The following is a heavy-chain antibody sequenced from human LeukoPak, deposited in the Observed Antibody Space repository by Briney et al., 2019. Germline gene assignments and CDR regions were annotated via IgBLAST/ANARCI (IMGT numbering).Heavy chain of an antibody. CDR3: ARDPTGPLDGYNGPCLGY. CDR2: ISYDGSNK. CDR1: GFTFSSYA. Sequence: GGSLRLSCAASGFTFSSYAMHWVRQAPGKGLEWVAVISYDGSNKYYADSVKGRFTISRDNSKNTLYLQMNSLRAEDTAVYYCARDPTGPLDGYNGPCLGYWGQGTLVTVSS. J-gene: IGHJ4*02. D-gene: IGHD5-24*01. V-gene: IGHV3-30-3*01.